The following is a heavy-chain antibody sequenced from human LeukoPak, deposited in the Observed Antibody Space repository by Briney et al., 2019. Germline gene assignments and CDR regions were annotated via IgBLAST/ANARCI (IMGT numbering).Heavy chain of an antibody. Sequence: SETLSLTCAVYGGSFSGYYWSWIRQPPGKGLEWIGEINHSGSINYNPSLKSRVTISVDTSKNQFSLKLSSVTAADTAVYYCARLDRWLHPPYYYGMDVWGQGTTVTVSS. J-gene: IGHJ6*02. CDR1: GGSFSGYY. CDR2: INHSGSI. CDR3: ARLDRWLHPPYYYGMDV. V-gene: IGHV4-34*01. D-gene: IGHD5-24*01.